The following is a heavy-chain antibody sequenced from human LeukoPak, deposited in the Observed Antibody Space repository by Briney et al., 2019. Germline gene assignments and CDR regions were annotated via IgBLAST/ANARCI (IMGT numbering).Heavy chain of an antibody. V-gene: IGHV3-7*03. CDR3: LYRHLDY. J-gene: IGHJ4*02. CDR2: IKGDGSEK. D-gene: IGHD3-16*02. CDR1: GFTFSTCW. Sequence: QPGGSLRLSCAASGFTFSTCWMSWVRQAPGKGLEWVANIKGDGSEKNYVDSVKGRFTISRDNAKNSVFLQMNSLRVEDTAVYYCLYRHLDYWGQGNLVTVSS.